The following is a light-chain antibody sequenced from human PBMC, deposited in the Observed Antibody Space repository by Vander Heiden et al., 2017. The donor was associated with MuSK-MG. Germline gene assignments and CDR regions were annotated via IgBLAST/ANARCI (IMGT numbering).Light chain of an antibody. CDR3: QQSDGNPYT. Sequence: DIQMTQSPSSLSASVGDRVTITCRASQSISNYLNWYQQKPGKAPKLLIYAASRLQSGVPSRFSGSGSGTDFTLTISSLQPEDFATYYCQQSDGNPYTFGQGTKLEIK. CDR1: QSISNY. CDR2: AAS. J-gene: IGKJ2*01. V-gene: IGKV1-39*01.